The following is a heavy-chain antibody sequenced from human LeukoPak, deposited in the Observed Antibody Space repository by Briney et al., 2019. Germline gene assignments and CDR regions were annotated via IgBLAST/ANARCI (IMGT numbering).Heavy chain of an antibody. V-gene: IGHV4-59*01. Sequence: SETLSLTCTVSGGSISSYYWSWIRQPPGKGLEWIGYIYYSGSTNYNPSLKSRVTISVDTSKNQFSLKLSSVTAADTAVYYCARGLYQIVVVPAAMTGPELYYYYYGMDVWGQGTTVTVSS. CDR3: ARGLYQIVVVPAAMTGPELYYYYYGMDV. J-gene: IGHJ6*02. CDR2: IYYSGST. D-gene: IGHD2-2*01. CDR1: GGSISSYY.